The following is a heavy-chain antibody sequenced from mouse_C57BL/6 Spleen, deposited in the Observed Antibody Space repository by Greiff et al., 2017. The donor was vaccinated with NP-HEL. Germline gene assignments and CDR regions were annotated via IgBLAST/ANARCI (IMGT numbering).Heavy chain of an antibody. CDR1: GFTFSSYG. CDR2: ISSGGSYT. Sequence: EVMLVESGGDLVKPGGSLKLSCAASGFTFSSYGMSWVRQTPDKRLEWVATISSGGSYTYYPDSVKGRFTISRDNAKNTLYLQMSSLKSEDTAMYYCASQLGRGDYFDYWGQGTTLTVSS. CDR3: ASQLGRGDYFDY. V-gene: IGHV5-6*02. J-gene: IGHJ2*01. D-gene: IGHD4-1*02.